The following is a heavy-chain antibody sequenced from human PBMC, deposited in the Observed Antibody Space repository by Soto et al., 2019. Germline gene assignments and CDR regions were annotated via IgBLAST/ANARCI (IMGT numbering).Heavy chain of an antibody. CDR1: GGSIISSSCY. CDR2: FFYSGTT. V-gene: IGHV4-39*01. D-gene: IGHD4-17*01. J-gene: IGHJ6*02. CDR3: ARSDGDFGTNYYYAVDV. Sequence: SETLSLTCTVSGGSIISSSCYWGWIRQPPGKGLEWFGSFFYSGTTYYTPSLKSRVTISVDTSKHQFSLKLSSVTAADTTVYFCARSDGDFGTNYYYAVDVWGQGTTVTVSS.